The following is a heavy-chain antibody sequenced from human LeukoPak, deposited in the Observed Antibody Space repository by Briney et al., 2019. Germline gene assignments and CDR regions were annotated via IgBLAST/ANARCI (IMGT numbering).Heavy chain of an antibody. CDR2: IYYSGST. CDR3: ARQVSSSWYARDYYYYYMDV. Sequence: SETLSLTCTVSGGSISSGGYYWSWIRQHPGKGLEWIGYIYYSGSTYYNPSLKSRVTISVDTSKNQFSLKLSSVTAADTAVYYCARQVSSSWYARDYYYYYMDVWGKGTTVTVSS. J-gene: IGHJ6*03. V-gene: IGHV4-31*03. D-gene: IGHD6-13*01. CDR1: GGSISSGGYY.